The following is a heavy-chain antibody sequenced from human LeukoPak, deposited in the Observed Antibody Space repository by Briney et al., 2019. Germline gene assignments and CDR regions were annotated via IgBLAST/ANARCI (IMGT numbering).Heavy chain of an antibody. J-gene: IGHJ4*02. CDR2: ISYSGST. CDR3: ARGAIQPDY. V-gene: IGHV4-59*01. CDR1: GASISNYY. D-gene: IGHD5-18*01. Sequence: PSETLSLTCAVSGASISNYYWSWIRQPPGKGLEWIGYISYSGSTSYNPSLKSRVTISVDTSKNQFSLKLSSVTAADTAVYYCARGAIQPDYWGQGTLVTVSS.